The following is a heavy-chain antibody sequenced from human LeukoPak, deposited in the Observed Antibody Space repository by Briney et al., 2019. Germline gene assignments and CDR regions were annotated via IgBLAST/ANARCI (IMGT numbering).Heavy chain of an antibody. CDR1: GGSISRGGYY. J-gene: IGHJ4*02. Sequence: SEALSLTCTVSGGSISRGGYYWSWIRQHPGERLEWIGYIYYSGCTYYNPSLKGRVPISVDTSKNQFSLKLSSVTAADTAVYYCVRSLSGSHYNWSFDYWGQGTLVTVSS. CDR2: IYYSGCT. V-gene: IGHV4-31*03. D-gene: IGHD3-10*01. CDR3: VRSLSGSHYNWSFDY.